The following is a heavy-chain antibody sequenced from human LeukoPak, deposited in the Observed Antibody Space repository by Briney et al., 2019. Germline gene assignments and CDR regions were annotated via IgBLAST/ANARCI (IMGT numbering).Heavy chain of an antibody. CDR3: ARDLAYGSGSYSAHFDY. Sequence: ASVKVSCKSSGYTFTGYYMHGVRQAPGQGLEWMGWINPNSGGTNYAQKFQGRVTMTRDTSISTAYMELSRLRSDDTAVCYCARDLAYGSGSYSAHFDYWGQGTLVTVSS. D-gene: IGHD3-10*01. CDR2: INPNSGGT. CDR1: GYTFTGYY. V-gene: IGHV1-2*02. J-gene: IGHJ4*02.